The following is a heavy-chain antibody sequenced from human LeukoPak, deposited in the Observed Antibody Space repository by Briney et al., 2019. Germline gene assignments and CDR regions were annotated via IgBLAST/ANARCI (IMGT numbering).Heavy chain of an antibody. CDR1: GDSVSSNSAA. CDR3: ARAFAVRGVIRGYYFDY. D-gene: IGHD3-10*01. Sequence: SQTLSLTCAISGDSVSSNSAAWNWIRQSPSRGLEWLGRTYYRSKWYNDYAVSVKSRITINPDTSKNQFSLQLNSVTPEDTAVYYCARAFAVRGVIRGYYFDYWGQGTLVTVSS. V-gene: IGHV6-1*01. J-gene: IGHJ4*02. CDR2: TYYRSKWYN.